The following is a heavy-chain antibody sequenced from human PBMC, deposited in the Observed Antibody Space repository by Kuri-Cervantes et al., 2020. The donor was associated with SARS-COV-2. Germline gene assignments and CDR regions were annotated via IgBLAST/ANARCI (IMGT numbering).Heavy chain of an antibody. CDR1: GFSFNNYA. J-gene: IGHJ4*02. V-gene: IGHV3-30*04. Sequence: GGSLRLSCAASGFSFNNYAMHWVRQAPGKGLEWVAVISYDGSNKYYADSVKGRFTISRDNSKNTLYLQMNSLRAEDTAVYYCARGPYSYGYLAYWGQGTLVTVSS. CDR2: ISYDGSNK. D-gene: IGHD5-18*01. CDR3: ARGPYSYGYLAY.